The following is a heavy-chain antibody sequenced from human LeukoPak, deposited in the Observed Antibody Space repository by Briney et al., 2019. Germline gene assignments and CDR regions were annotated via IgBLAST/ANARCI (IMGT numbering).Heavy chain of an antibody. V-gene: IGHV4-38-2*02. Sequence: SETLSLTCTVSGYSISSGYYWGWIRQPPGKGLEWIGSIYHSGSTYYNPSLRSRVTISVDTSKNQFSLKLSSVTAADTAVYYCARESRGFDYWGQGTLVTVSS. CDR2: IYHSGST. CDR3: ARESRGFDY. J-gene: IGHJ4*02. CDR1: GYSISSGYY.